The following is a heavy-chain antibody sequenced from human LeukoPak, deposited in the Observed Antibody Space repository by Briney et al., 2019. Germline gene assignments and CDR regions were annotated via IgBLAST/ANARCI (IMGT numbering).Heavy chain of an antibody. D-gene: IGHD1-26*01. CDR1: GFTFSRYG. V-gene: IGHV3-30*02. J-gene: IGHJ3*02. CDR2: IRYDGSNK. Sequence: GGSLRLSGAASGFTFSRYGIHWVRQAPGKGLEWVAFIRYDGSNKYYADSVKGRFTISRDNSKNTLYLQMNSLRAEDTAVYYCAKHQGVGAMGSAAFDIWGQGTMVTVSS. CDR3: AKHQGVGAMGSAAFDI.